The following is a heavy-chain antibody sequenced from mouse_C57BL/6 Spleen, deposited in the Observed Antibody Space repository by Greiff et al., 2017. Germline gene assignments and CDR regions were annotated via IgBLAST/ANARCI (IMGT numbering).Heavy chain of an antibody. J-gene: IGHJ4*01. D-gene: IGHD2-5*01. V-gene: IGHV1-81*01. CDR1: GYTFTSYG. CDR3: ARHYSNYTYYAMDY. CDR2: IYPRSGNT. Sequence: VQRVESGAELARPGASVKLSCKASGYTFTSYGISWVKQRTGQGLEWIGEIYPRSGNTYYNEKFKGKATLTADKSSSTAYMELRSLTSEDSAVYFCARHYSNYTYYAMDYWGQGTSVTVSS.